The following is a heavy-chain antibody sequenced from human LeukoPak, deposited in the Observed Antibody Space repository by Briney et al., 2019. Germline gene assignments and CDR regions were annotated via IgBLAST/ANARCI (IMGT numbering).Heavy chain of an antibody. J-gene: IGHJ4*02. CDR2: ISSSGSTI. Sequence: GGSLRLSCAASGFTFSSYEMNWVRQAPGKGLEWVSYISSSGSTIYYADSVKGRFTISRDNAKNSLYLQMNSLRAEDTAVYYCARVGWYSGHDLGSKLDYWGQGTLVTVSS. V-gene: IGHV3-48*03. D-gene: IGHD5-12*01. CDR1: GFTFSSYE. CDR3: ARVGWYSGHDLGSKLDY.